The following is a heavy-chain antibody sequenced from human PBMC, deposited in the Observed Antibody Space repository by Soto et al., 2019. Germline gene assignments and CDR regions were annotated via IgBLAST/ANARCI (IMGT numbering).Heavy chain of an antibody. Sequence: QDQLLQSGAEVKKPGASVTVSCKASGYSFTNYGITWVRQAPEQGLEWMGWISAFNGNTHYAQKLQGRVTMTTDASTSTAYMELRSLRSDDTAVYYCARDRGVAPPVAGNTHYYYYMDVWGKGTTVTVSS. V-gene: IGHV1-18*01. J-gene: IGHJ6*03. CDR2: ISAFNGNT. CDR3: ARDRGVAPPVAGNTHYYYYMDV. CDR1: GYSFTNYG. D-gene: IGHD6-19*01.